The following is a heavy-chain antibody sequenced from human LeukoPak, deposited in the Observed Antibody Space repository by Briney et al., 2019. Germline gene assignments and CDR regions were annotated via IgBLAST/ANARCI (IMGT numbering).Heavy chain of an antibody. J-gene: IGHJ3*02. CDR2: ISWNSGSI. D-gene: IGHD1-26*01. CDR3: AKDIRSYYDAFDI. CDR1: GFTFDDYA. Sequence: GRSLRLSCAASGFTFDDYAMHWVRQAPGKGLEWVSGISWNSGSIDYADSVKGRFTISRDNAKNSLYLQMNSLRAEDTALYYCAKDIRSYYDAFDIWGQGTMVTVSS. V-gene: IGHV3-9*01.